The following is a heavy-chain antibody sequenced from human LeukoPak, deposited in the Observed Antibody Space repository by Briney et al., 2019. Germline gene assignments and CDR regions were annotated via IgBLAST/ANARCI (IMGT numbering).Heavy chain of an antibody. CDR1: GFTFDDYA. CDR3: AKDYTEIAAAGIFDY. CDR2: ISGDGGST. V-gene: IGHV3-43*02. D-gene: IGHD6-13*01. Sequence: GGSLRLSCAASGFTFDDYAMHWVRQAPGKGLEWVSLISGDGGSTYYADSAKGRFTISRDNSKNSLYLQMNSLRTEDTALYYCAKDYTEIAAAGIFDYWGQGTLVTVSS. J-gene: IGHJ4*02.